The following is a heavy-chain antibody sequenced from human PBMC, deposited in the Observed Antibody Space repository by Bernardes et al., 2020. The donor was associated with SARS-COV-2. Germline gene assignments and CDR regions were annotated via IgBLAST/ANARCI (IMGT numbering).Heavy chain of an antibody. V-gene: IGHV3-74*01. CDR1: GFSFSGFW. CDR3: ARCSGYDRIVDY. J-gene: IGHJ4*02. CDR2: INSAGRST. Sequence: GGSLRLSCAASGFSFSGFWMHWFRQAPGKGPVWVSRINSAGRSTTYADSVKGRFTISRDNAKNTLYLQMSGLRAEDTAVYYCARCSGYDRIVDYWGQGTLVTVSS. D-gene: IGHD5-12*01.